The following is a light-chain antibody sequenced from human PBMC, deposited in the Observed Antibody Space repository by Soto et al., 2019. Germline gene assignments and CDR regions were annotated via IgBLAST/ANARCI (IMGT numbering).Light chain of an antibody. V-gene: IGLV2-18*02. CDR2: EVS. CDR1: SSDVGSYNH. CDR3: SSYTSSSYVV. Sequence: QSVLTQPPSVSGSPGQSVTISCTGTSSDVGSYNHVSWYQQPPGTAPKLMIYEVSNRPSGVPDRFSGSKSGNTASLTISGLQAEDEADYYCSSYTSSSYVVFGGGTKLTVL. J-gene: IGLJ2*01.